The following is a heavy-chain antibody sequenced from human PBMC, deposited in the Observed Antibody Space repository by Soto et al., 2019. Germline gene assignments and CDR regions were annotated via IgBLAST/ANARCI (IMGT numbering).Heavy chain of an antibody. V-gene: IGHV1-18*01. Sequence: GASVKVSCKASGYTFTSYGISCVRQAPGQGLEWMGWISAYNGNTNYAQKLQGRVTMTTDTSTSTAYMELRSLRSDDTAVYYCARDKHIVVVTAMVYWGQGTPVTVSS. CDR1: GYTFTSYG. J-gene: IGHJ4*02. CDR3: ARDKHIVVVTAMVY. D-gene: IGHD2-21*02. CDR2: ISAYNGNT.